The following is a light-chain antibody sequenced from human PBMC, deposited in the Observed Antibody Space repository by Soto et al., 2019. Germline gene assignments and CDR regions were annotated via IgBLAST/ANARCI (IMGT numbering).Light chain of an antibody. CDR1: QTISDNY. J-gene: IGKJ3*01. CDR2: VAS. Sequence: DIVLTQSPGTLSLSPGERATLSCRASQTISDNYLAWYQQKPGQSPRLLISVASIRAPGIPDRFSGSGSETDFTLTISRLEPEDFAFYYCQQYGSSPEISFGPGTKVYIK. V-gene: IGKV3-20*01. CDR3: QQYGSSPEIS.